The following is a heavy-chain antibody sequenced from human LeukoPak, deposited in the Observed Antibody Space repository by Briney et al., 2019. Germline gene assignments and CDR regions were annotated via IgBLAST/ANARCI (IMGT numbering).Heavy chain of an antibody. Sequence: GRSLRLSCAASGFTFSSYGMHWVRQAPGKGLEWVAVIWYDGSNKYYADSVKGRFTISRDNFKNTLYLQMNSLRAEDTAVYYCARGPTDYYYYYYMDVWGKGTTVTVSS. CDR3: ARGPTDYYYYYYMDV. CDR1: GFTFSSYG. J-gene: IGHJ6*03. V-gene: IGHV3-33*01. CDR2: IWYDGSNK.